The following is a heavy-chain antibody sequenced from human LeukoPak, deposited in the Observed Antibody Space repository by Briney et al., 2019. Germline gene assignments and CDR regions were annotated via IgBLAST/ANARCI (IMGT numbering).Heavy chain of an antibody. J-gene: IGHJ4*02. CDR2: IRSKAYGGTT. V-gene: IGHV3-49*04. D-gene: IGHD2-2*01. Sequence: GGSLRLSCTASGFTSGDYAMSWVRQAPGKGLEWVGFIRSKAYGGTTEYAASVKGRFTISRDDSKSIGYLQMNALRTEDTAVYYCTRAPLYCSRSSCYGNYFDYWGQGTLVTVSS. CDR1: GFTSGDYA. CDR3: TRAPLYCSRSSCYGNYFDY.